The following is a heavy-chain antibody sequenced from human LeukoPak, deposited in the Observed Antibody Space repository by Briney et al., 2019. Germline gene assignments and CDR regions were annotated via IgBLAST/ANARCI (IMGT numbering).Heavy chain of an antibody. J-gene: IGHJ4*02. V-gene: IGHV3-23*01. CDR3: ARARSMLRLRSSFDL. D-gene: IGHD2-21*02. Sequence: PWETLRLSCAASGVTFSSYATSWVRQAPGKGLGWISSNRGGPSTSYYVASVNGSFDISRHSSNNTLSLQMNSLRVEDTGIYFCARARSMLRLRSSFDLWGQGALATLSP. CDR2: NRGGPSTS. CDR1: GVTFSSYA.